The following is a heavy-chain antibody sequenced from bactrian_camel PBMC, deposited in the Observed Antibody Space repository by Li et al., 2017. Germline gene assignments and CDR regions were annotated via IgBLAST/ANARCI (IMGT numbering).Heavy chain of an antibody. Sequence: HVQLVESGGGSVQSGGSLTLSCTASGLTFGDSDMGWYRQAPGNECELVSTLSSSDGSIYYAPFTQGRFTISQDNAKNNLYLQMDSLKPEDSGIYYCTVRVGKYPGDCTLRPMYNYWSQGTQVTVS. CDR2: LSSSDGSI. V-gene: IGHV3S63*01. CDR3: TVRVGKYPGDCTLRPMYNY. J-gene: IGHJ4*01. CDR1: GLTFGDSD. D-gene: IGHD5*01.